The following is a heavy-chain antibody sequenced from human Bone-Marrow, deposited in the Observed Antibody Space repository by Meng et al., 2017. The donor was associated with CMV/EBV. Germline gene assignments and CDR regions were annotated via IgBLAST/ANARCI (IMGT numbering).Heavy chain of an antibody. D-gene: IGHD6-13*01. CDR3: ARGVPNSSSWYVY. CDR2: INPNSGGT. Sequence: ASVKVSCKASGYTFTGYYMHWVRQAPGQGLEWMGWINPNSGGTNYAQKFQGRVTMTRDTSISTAYMELSRLRSDDTAVYYCARGVPNSSSWYVYWGQGTLVTVSS. CDR1: GYTFTGYY. J-gene: IGHJ4*02. V-gene: IGHV1-2*02.